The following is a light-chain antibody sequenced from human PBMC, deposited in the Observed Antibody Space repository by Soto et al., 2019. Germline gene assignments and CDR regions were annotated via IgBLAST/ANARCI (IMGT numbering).Light chain of an antibody. V-gene: IGKV3-20*01. CDR1: QSVSSSY. J-gene: IGKJ1*01. CDR2: GAS. CDR3: QQYGSSPQT. Sequence: TLSCRTSQSVSSSYLAWYQQKPGQAPRLLIYGASSRATGIPGRFSGSGSGTDFTLTISRLEPEDFAVYYCQQYGSSPQTFGQGTKVDIK.